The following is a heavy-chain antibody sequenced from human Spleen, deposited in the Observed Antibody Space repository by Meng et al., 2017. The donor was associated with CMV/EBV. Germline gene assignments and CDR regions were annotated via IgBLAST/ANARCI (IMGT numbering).Heavy chain of an antibody. V-gene: IGHV3-48*03. J-gene: IGHJ6*02. Sequence: GGSLRLSCAASGFTFSSYEMNWVRQAPGKGLEWVSYISSSGSTIYYADSVKGRFTISRDNAKNSLYLQMNSLRAEDTAVYYCARDRGAYYDFWSGYYPMDVWGQGTTVTVSS. CDR3: ARDRGAYYDFWSGYYPMDV. CDR1: GFTFSSYE. D-gene: IGHD3-3*01. CDR2: ISSSGSTI.